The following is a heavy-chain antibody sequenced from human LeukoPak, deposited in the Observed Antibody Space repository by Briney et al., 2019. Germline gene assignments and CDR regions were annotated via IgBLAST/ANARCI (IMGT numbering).Heavy chain of an antibody. CDR1: GGSISSGSYY. CDR2: IYSSGST. J-gene: IGHJ6*03. CDR3: ARVKDPGGYYYYYYMDI. V-gene: IGHV4-61*02. D-gene: IGHD3-16*01. Sequence: SETLSLNCTVSGGSISSGSYYWSWIRQPAGKGLEWIGRIYSSGSTNYNPSLKIRVTISVDTSKNQFSLKVSSVTAADTAVYYCARVKDPGGYYYYYYMDIWGKGNTVTVSS.